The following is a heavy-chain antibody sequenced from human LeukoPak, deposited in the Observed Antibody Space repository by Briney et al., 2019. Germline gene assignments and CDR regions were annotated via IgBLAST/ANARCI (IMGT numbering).Heavy chain of an antibody. V-gene: IGHV1-2*02. J-gene: IGHJ4*02. D-gene: IGHD4-17*01. Sequence: GASVKVSCKASGYTFTDYFMHWVRQAPGQGLEWMAWINPNSGGAHYAQKLQGRVTVTRDTSISTAYMELSSLRSDDTAVYYCAREPLMTTVTTEGLDYWGQGTLVTVSS. CDR1: GYTFTDYF. CDR3: AREPLMTTVTTEGLDY. CDR2: INPNSGGA.